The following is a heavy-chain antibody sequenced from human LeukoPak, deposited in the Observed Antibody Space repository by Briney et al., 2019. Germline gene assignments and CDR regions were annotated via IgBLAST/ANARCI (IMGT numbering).Heavy chain of an antibody. Sequence: PSETLSLTCTVSGGASSGYYWSWVRQPAGKRLEWIGRFDSSGNTRYNPSLESRVTMSLDTSKNQLSLRLNSVTAADTAVYYCASGDSSGFRYGMDVWGQGTTVTVSS. D-gene: IGHD3-22*01. CDR2: FDSSGNT. J-gene: IGHJ6*02. V-gene: IGHV4-4*07. CDR3: ASGDSSGFRYGMDV. CDR1: GGASSGYY.